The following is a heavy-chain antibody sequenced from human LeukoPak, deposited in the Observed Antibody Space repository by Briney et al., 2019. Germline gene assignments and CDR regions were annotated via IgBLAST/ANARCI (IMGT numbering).Heavy chain of an antibody. CDR3: ARDWPSEWQHLPDYDAVDI. CDR1: GFTFSSYA. D-gene: IGHD6-13*01. V-gene: IGHV3-23*01. CDR2: ISGRGGNT. J-gene: IGHJ3*02. Sequence: PGGSLRLSCAASGFTFSSYAMSWVRQPPGKGLNWVSSISGRGGNTFYADSVKGRFTISRDNSKNTLYLQMNSLRAEDTAVYYCARDWPSEWQHLPDYDAVDIWGQGTMVTVSS.